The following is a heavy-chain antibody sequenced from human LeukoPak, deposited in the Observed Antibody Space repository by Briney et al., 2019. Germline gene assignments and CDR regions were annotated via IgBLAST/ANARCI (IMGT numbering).Heavy chain of an antibody. CDR3: ARDTTYGEFTAFDI. V-gene: IGHV3-30*14. D-gene: IGHD4-17*01. CDR1: GFTFSSYA. J-gene: IGHJ3*02. Sequence: PGRSLRLSCAASGFTFSSYAMHWVRQAPGKGLEWVAVISYDGSNKYYADSVKGRFTISRDNSKNTLYLQMNSLRAEDTAVYYCARDTTYGEFTAFDIWGQGTMVTVSS. CDR2: ISYDGSNK.